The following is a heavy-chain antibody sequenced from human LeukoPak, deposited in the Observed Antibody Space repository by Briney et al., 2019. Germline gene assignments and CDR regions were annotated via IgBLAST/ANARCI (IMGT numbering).Heavy chain of an antibody. CDR2: IGQDGSVK. Sequence: GGSLRLSCAASVFMFTSYWMIWVRHAPGEGVEGVGNIGQDGSVKNYADSVKGRFTISRDNDKTSVFLQMNSPRAEDTAFYYCGNQCSGGICPANWGRGTLVTVSS. CDR3: GNQCSGGICPAN. CDR1: VFMFTSYW. J-gene: IGHJ4*02. V-gene: IGHV3-7*01. D-gene: IGHD2-15*01.